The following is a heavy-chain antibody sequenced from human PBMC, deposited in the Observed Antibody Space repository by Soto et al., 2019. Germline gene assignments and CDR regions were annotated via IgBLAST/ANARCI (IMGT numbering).Heavy chain of an antibody. CDR1: GYNFIDYG. CDR3: ARDSKWLIIKGNWFDS. Sequence: QVPLVQSGAEAKRPGASVRVSCKFSGYNFIDYGMTWVRQAPGQGLEWRGWISGSNGATNYAQKFQGRVTLTTETSTKTAYMELRSLRKDDTAVYYCARDSKWLIIKGNWFDSWGQGTLVTVSS. J-gene: IGHJ5*01. CDR2: ISGSNGAT. V-gene: IGHV1-18*04. D-gene: IGHD5-12*01.